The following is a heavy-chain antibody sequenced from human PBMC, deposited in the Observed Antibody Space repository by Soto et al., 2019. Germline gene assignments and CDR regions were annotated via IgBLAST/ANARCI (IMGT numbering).Heavy chain of an antibody. Sequence: QVQLVQSGAEVKKPGASVKVSCKASGYTFTSYGISWVRQAPGQGLEWMGWISAYNGNTNYAQKLQGRVTMTTDTPTSTAYMELRGLRSGDTAVYYGARERWEYDMWAGYSSADMDVWGQGTTVTVSS. D-gene: IGHD3-9*01. J-gene: IGHJ6*02. CDR2: ISAYNGNT. CDR3: ARERWEYDMWAGYSSADMDV. V-gene: IGHV1-18*01. CDR1: GYTFTSYG.